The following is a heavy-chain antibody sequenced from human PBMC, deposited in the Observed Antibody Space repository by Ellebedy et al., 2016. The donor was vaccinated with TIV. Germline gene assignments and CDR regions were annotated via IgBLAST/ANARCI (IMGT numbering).Heavy chain of an antibody. Sequence: GESLKISXAGSGFTFSSNSMSWVRQAPGKGLEWVSYISNTGNSIYYADSVKGRFTISRDNAKNSLYLQMNSLRAEDTAVYYCARVVGAYGKTLFDYWGQGTLVTVSP. CDR1: GFTFSSNS. D-gene: IGHD5-12*01. J-gene: IGHJ4*02. CDR2: ISNTGNSI. V-gene: IGHV3-48*04. CDR3: ARVVGAYGKTLFDY.